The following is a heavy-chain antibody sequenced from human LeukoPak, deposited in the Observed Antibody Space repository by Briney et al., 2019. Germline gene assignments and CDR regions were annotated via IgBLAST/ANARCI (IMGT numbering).Heavy chain of an antibody. D-gene: IGHD3-22*01. CDR2: ISSSSSYI. V-gene: IGHV3-21*01. Sequence: GGSLRLSCAASGFTFSSYSMNWVRQAPGKGLEWVSSISSSSSYIYYADSVKGRFTISRDNAKNSLYLQMNSLRAEDTAVYYCARVGRNYYDSSGYRIDYWGQGTLVTVSS. J-gene: IGHJ4*02. CDR3: ARVGRNYYDSSGYRIDY. CDR1: GFTFSSYS.